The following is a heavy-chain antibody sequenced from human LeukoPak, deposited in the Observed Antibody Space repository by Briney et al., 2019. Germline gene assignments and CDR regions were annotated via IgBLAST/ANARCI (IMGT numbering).Heavy chain of an antibody. CDR1: GGTFSSYA. CDR2: IIPIFGTA. Sequence: SVKVSCKASGGTFSSYAISWVRQAPGQGLEWMGGIIPIFGTANYAQKFQGRVTITTDESTSTAYMELSSLRSEDTAVYYCARGASSGYFRPAYYYYMDVWGKGTSVIVSS. CDR3: ARGASSGYFRPAYYYYMDV. D-gene: IGHD3-22*01. J-gene: IGHJ6*03. V-gene: IGHV1-69*05.